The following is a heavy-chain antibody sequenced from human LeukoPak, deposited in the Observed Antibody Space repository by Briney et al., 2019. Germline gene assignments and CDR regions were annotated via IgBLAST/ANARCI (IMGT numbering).Heavy chain of an antibody. J-gene: IGHJ4*02. CDR1: GFTFSSYG. V-gene: IGHV3-30*18. D-gene: IGHD4-17*01. Sequence: PGRSLRLSCAASGFTFSSYGMHWVRQAPGKGLEWVAVISYDGSNKYYADSVKGRFTISRDNSKNTLYLQMNSLRAEGTAVYYCVKTAPYGDYSADYWGQGTLVTVSS. CDR3: VKTAPYGDYSADY. CDR2: ISYDGSNK.